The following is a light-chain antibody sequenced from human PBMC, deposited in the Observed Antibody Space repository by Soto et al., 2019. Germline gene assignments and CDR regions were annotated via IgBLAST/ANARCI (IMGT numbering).Light chain of an antibody. Sequence: DIQMTQSPSTLSSSVGDRVTITCRASQSISSWLAWSKQKPGKAPQILIYDASKLEPGVPSRLRGGGSGTEFTLTISSLKPDDFETYYCQQYSTYPLTFGGGTKVDIK. J-gene: IGKJ4*01. CDR3: QQYSTYPLT. CDR2: DAS. V-gene: IGKV1-5*01. CDR1: QSISSW.